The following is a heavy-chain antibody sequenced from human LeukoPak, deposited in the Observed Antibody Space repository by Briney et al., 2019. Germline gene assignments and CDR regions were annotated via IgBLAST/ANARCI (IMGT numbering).Heavy chain of an antibody. CDR2: IHSSGST. J-gene: IGHJ4*02. CDR1: GGSISGDY. Sequence: SETLSLTCTVSGGSISGDYWSWIRQSPGKGLEWIAYIHSSGSTSYNPSPKSRVTISVDTSKNEFSLKLTSVNAADTAVYYCARDRPGGSSLDYWGQGTLVTVSS. D-gene: IGHD6-13*01. V-gene: IGHV4-59*01. CDR3: ARDRPGGSSLDY.